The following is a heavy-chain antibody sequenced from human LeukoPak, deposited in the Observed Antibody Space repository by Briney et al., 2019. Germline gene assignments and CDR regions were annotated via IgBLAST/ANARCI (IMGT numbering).Heavy chain of an antibody. V-gene: IGHV4-39*01. Sequence: PSETLSLTCTVSGGSISSSSTYWDWIRQPPGKGLEWIGSVHNSGTTYYTPSLKSRVAISVDGSNNQLSLRLSSVTAADSAVYYCTRHDDSGSPSQPRGFDIWGQGTMVTVSS. J-gene: IGHJ3*02. D-gene: IGHD4-17*01. CDR2: VHNSGTT. CDR3: TRHDDSGSPSQPRGFDI. CDR1: GGSISSSSTY.